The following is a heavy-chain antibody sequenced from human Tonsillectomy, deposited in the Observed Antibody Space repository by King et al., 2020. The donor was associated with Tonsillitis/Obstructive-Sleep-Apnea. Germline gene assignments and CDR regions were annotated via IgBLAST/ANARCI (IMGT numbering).Heavy chain of an antibody. J-gene: IGHJ5*02. V-gene: IGHV4-31*03. D-gene: IGHD6-6*01. CDR2: IYYSGST. CDR1: GGSISSGGYY. Sequence: QLQESGPGLVKPSQTLSLTCTVSGGSISSGGYYWSWIRQHPGKGLEWIGYIYYSGSTYYNPSLKSRVTISVDTSKNQFSLKLSSVTAADTAVYYCAREWPPGVSRMYSSSSDENWFDPWGQGTLVTVSS. CDR3: AREWPPGVSRMYSSSSDENWFDP.